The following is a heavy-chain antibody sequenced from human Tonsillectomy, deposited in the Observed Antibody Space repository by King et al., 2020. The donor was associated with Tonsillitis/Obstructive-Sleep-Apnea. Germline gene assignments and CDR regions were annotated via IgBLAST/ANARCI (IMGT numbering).Heavy chain of an antibody. V-gene: IGHV4-59*01. CDR3: AGSKGSGSYFDY. Sequence: VQPQESGPGLVKPSETLSLTCTVSGDSINSYYWSWIRQPPGKGLEWIGYISYSGNTNYNPSLKSRVTISIDTSKNQFSLKLRSVTAADTAVYYCAGSKGSGSYFDYWGQGTLVTVSS. D-gene: IGHD3-3*01. J-gene: IGHJ4*02. CDR2: ISYSGNT. CDR1: GDSINSYY.